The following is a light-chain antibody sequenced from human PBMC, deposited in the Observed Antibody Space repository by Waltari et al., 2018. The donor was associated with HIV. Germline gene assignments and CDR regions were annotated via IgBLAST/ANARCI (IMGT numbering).Light chain of an antibody. CDR2: GAS. CDR1: QSVSSKN. J-gene: IGKJ2*01. Sequence: EIVLTQSPGTLSLSPGERGTLPCRASQSVSSKNLAWYQQKPGQAPRLLIYGASSRVTGIPDRFSGSGSGTDFTLTISRLEPEDFAVYYCQQYDNSPYTFGQGTKLEIK. V-gene: IGKV3-20*01. CDR3: QQYDNSPYT.